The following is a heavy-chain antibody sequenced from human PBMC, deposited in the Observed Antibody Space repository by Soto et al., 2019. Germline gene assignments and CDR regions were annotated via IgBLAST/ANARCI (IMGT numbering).Heavy chain of an antibody. Sequence: ASVKVSCKXSGYTFTGYDMHWVRQAPGQGLEWMGWINPNSGGTNYAQKFQGRVTMTRDTSISTAYMELSRLRSDDTAVYYCARGEMATIIGGYFDYWGQGTLVTVSS. CDR1: GYTFTGYD. CDR2: INPNSGGT. CDR3: ARGEMATIIGGYFDY. D-gene: IGHD5-12*01. J-gene: IGHJ4*02. V-gene: IGHV1-2*02.